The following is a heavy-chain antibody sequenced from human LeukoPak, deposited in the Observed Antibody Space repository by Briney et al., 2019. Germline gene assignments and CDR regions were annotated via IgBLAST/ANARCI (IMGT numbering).Heavy chain of an antibody. CDR1: GFTFSSCA. CDR3: ARDGYYYGFAY. CDR2: ISGIGTST. D-gene: IGHD3-22*01. V-gene: IGHV3-23*01. Sequence: GGSLRLSCAASGFTFSSCAMSWVRQAPGKGLEWVSGISGIGTSTYYADSVKGRFTISRDNSKNTLSLQIIGLRAEDTAVYYCARDGYYYGFAYWGQGILVSVSS. J-gene: IGHJ4*02.